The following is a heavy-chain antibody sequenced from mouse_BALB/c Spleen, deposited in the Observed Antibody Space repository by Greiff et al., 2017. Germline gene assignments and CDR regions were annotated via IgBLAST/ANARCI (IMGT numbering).Heavy chain of an antibody. Sequence: QVQLKQSGAELMKPGASVKISCKATGYTFSSYWIEWVKQRPGHGLEWIGEILPGSGSTNYNEKFKGKATFTADTSSNTAYMQLSSLTSEDSAVYYCARLIGYYYAMDYWGQGTSVTVSS. D-gene: IGHD2-14*01. J-gene: IGHJ4*01. CDR1: GYTFSSYW. V-gene: IGHV1-9*01. CDR3: ARLIGYYYAMDY. CDR2: ILPGSGST.